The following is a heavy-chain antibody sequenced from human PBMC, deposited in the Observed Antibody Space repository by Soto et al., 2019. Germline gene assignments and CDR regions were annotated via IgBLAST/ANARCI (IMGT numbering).Heavy chain of an antibody. Sequence: QVQLQESGPGLVKPSETLSLTCTVPSGSIRTSYWTWIRQFPGKRLEWIAHIHNSGNTNSNPSLKSRLTISIDTSKNQISLRLTSVTAADTAMYYCARLQYTVVTPIDMWGSGLMLTGSS. J-gene: IGHJ3*02. D-gene: IGHD2-21*02. CDR2: IHNSGNT. CDR1: SGSIRTSY. V-gene: IGHV4-59*01. CDR3: ARLQYTVVTPIDM.